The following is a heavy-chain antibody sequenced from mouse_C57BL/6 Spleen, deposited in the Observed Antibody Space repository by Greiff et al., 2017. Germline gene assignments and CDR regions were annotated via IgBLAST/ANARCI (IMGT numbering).Heavy chain of an antibody. CDR2: IDPENGDT. V-gene: IGHV14-4*01. Sequence: VQLQQSGAELVRPGASVKLSCTASGFNIKDDYMHWVKQRPEQGLEWIGWIDPENGDTEYASKFQGKATITADTSSNTAYLQLSSLTSEDTAVYYCTTAMVTTVVAKYYWGQGTTLTVSS. CDR1: GFNIKDDY. D-gene: IGHD1-1*01. J-gene: IGHJ2*01. CDR3: TTAMVTTVVAKYY.